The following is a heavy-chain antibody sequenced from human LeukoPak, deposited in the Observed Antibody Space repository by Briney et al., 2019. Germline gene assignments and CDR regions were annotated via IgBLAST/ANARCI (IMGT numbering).Heavy chain of an antibody. D-gene: IGHD1-20*01. CDR2: ISSSSSYI. CDR1: WFPFRNYS. Sequence: GALRLSCGASWFPFRNYSINLVRQAPGEGLEWGSSISSSSSYIYYADSVKGRFTISRDNAKNSLYLQMNSLRAEDTAVYYCARDITGTPGAAFDIWGQGTMVTVSS. CDR3: ARDITGTPGAAFDI. J-gene: IGHJ3*02. V-gene: IGHV3-21*01.